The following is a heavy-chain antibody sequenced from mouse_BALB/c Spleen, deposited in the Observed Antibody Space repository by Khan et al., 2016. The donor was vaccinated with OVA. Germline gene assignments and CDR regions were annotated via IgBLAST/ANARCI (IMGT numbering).Heavy chain of an antibody. D-gene: IGHD2-3*01. CDR2: ISTYSGNT. V-gene: IGHV1S137*01. J-gene: IGHJ2*01. CDR1: GYTFTDYA. Sequence: QVQLQQSGPELVRPGVSVKISCKGSGYTFTDYAMYWVKQSHAESLEWIGLISTYSGNTNYNQKFKGKATMTVDKSSTTAYMELARLTSEDSAIFCCARPGYAGYYDYWGQGTTLTVSS. CDR3: ARPGYAGYYDY.